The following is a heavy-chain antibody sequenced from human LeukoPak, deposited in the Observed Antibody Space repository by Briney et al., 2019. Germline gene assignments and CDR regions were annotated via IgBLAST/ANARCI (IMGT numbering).Heavy chain of an antibody. Sequence: RRSLRLSCAASGFTFSSYGMHWVRQAPGKGLEWVAVISYDGSNKYYADSVKGRFTISRDNSKNTLNLQMNSLRAEDTAVYYCAKQHLTPRYGMDVWGQGTTVTVSS. CDR1: GFTFSSYG. CDR2: ISYDGSNK. D-gene: IGHD3-9*01. J-gene: IGHJ6*02. V-gene: IGHV3-30*18. CDR3: AKQHLTPRYGMDV.